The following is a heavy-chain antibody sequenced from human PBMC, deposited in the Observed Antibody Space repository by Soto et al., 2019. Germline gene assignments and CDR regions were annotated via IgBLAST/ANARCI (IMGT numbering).Heavy chain of an antibody. CDR2: ISSNGGST. D-gene: IGHD6-19*01. CDR1: GFTFSSYA. Sequence: GGSLRLSCSASGFTFSSYAVHWVRQAPGKGLEYVSAISSNGGSTYYADSVKGRFTISRDNSKNTLYLQMSSLRAEDTAVYYCVKGSGWYGSNAFDIWGQGTMVTVSS. V-gene: IGHV3-64D*08. J-gene: IGHJ3*02. CDR3: VKGSGWYGSNAFDI.